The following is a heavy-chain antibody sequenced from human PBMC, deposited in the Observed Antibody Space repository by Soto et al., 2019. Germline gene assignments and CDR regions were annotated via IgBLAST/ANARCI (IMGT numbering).Heavy chain of an antibody. CDR1: GFTFSSYW. V-gene: IGHV3-7*01. CDR2: IKQDGSEK. Sequence: GGSLRLSCAASGFTFSSYWMSWVRQAPGKGLEWVANIKQDGSEKYYVDSVKGRFTISRDNGKNSLYLQMNSLRAEDTAVYYCARGGYCSTTGCYLGPLDYWGQGTLVTVSS. D-gene: IGHD2-2*01. J-gene: IGHJ4*02. CDR3: ARGGYCSTTGCYLGPLDY.